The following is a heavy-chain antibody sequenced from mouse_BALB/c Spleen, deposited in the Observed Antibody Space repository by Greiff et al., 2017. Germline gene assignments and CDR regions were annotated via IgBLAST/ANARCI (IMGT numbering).Heavy chain of an antibody. CDR3: ATLYGSSFVDYIDY. CDR1: GYTFTSYW. Sequence: QVQLQQSGAELARPGASVKLSCKASGYTFTSYWMQWVKQRPGQGLEWIGAIYPGDGDTRYTQKFKGKATLTADKSSSTAYMQLSSLASEDSAVYYCATLYGSSFVDYIDYWGQGTTLTVSS. CDR2: IYPGDGDT. J-gene: IGHJ2*01. D-gene: IGHD1-1*01. V-gene: IGHV1-87*01.